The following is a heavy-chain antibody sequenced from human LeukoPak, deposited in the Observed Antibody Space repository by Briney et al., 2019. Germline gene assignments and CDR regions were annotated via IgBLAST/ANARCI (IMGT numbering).Heavy chain of an antibody. CDR1: GYTFTSYA. D-gene: IGHD3-22*01. CDR3: ASYVVLNTMIVVPNGGFDY. CDR2: IIPIFGTA. J-gene: IGHJ4*02. V-gene: IGHV1-69*06. Sequence: ASVKVSCKASGYTFTSYAISWVRQAPGQGLEWMGGIIPIFGTANYAQKFQGRVTITADKSTSTAYMELSSLRSEDTAVYYCASYVVLNTMIVVPNGGFDYWGQGTLVTVSS.